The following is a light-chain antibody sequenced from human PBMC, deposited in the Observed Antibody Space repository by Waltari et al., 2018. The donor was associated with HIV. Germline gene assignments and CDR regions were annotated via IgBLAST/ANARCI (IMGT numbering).Light chain of an antibody. CDR1: TGPVNIGHS. V-gene: IGLV7-43*01. J-gene: IGLJ2*01. Sequence: QAVVTQEPSVTVSPGGTVILNCTSATGPVNIGHSANWFQQRPGQAPRPLIYSSIRRHSLTRERFSASLVDDRAALILSPVWPEDEAVYYCMLFFRSSYLFGGGTKLTVL. CDR2: SSI. CDR3: MLFFRSSYL.